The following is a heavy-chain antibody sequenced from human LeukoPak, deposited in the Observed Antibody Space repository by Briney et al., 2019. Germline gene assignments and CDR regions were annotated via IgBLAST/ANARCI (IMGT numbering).Heavy chain of an antibody. V-gene: IGHV3-23*01. J-gene: IGHJ2*01. CDR1: GFTFGAYT. CDR2: IFSRSESI. CDR3: AKKGATHWYFDL. Sequence: GGSLRLSCAASGFTFGAYTMNWIRQAPGKGLEWVSCIFSRSESILYADSVKGRFTISRDNSKNTLYLQMNSLRAEDTAVYYRAKKGATHWYFDLWGRGTLVTVSS.